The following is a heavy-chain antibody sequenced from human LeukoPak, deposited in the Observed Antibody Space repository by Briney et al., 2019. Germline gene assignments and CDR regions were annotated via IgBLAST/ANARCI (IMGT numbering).Heavy chain of an antibody. CDR1: GDSVSSGTAS. CDR3: ARLEVVVGAPGYYYGMDV. CDR2: TYYRSKWYG. D-gene: IGHD2-15*01. J-gene: IGHJ6*02. Sequence: SQTLSLTCALSGDSVSSGTASWNWIRQSPSRGLEWLGRTYYRSKWYGDFAVSVKSRITINPDTSKNQFSLQLNSVTPEDTAMYFCARLEVVVGAPGYYYGMDVWGQGTTVTVSS. V-gene: IGHV6-1*01.